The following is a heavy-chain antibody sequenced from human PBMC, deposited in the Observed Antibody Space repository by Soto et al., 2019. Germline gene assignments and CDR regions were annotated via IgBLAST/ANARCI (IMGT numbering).Heavy chain of an antibody. CDR1: GFKFSKYGYG. CDR3: GTDQGADRAPVVSGMDV. D-gene: IGHD2-21*01. V-gene: IGHV3-30*03. Sequence: PGGSLRLSCVGSGFKFSKYGYGMHWVRQSPGKGLEWVAFISFDGSNKYYADSVKGRFTVSSDNSKNTPYLEVNSLRDEATAVYYCGTDQGADRAPVVSGMDVWGQGTTVTVSS. CDR2: ISFDGSNK. J-gene: IGHJ6*02.